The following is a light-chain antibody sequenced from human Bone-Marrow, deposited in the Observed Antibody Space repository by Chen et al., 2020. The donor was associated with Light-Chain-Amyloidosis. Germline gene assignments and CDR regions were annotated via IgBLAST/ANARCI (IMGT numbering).Light chain of an antibody. CDR2: EDD. V-gene: IGLV6-57*01. Sequence: FMLTQSHSVPESPGKTVIISCTRSIGSIATNYVQWYQQRPGSSPTTVIYEDDQRPSGVPDRFPGSIDRSSNSASLTISGLKTEDEADYYCQSYQGSSQGVFGGGTKLTVL. CDR3: QSYQGSSQGV. J-gene: IGLJ3*02. CDR1: IGSIATNY.